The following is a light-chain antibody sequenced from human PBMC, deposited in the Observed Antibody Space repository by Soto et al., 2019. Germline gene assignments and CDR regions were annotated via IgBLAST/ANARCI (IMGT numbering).Light chain of an antibody. J-gene: IGLJ3*02. CDR3: QTWGTGSWV. CDR1: SGHNTYA. CDR2: LNSDGSH. V-gene: IGLV4-69*01. Sequence: QLVLTQSPSASASLGASVKLTCTLSSGHNTYAIAWHQQQPEKGPRYLMKLNSDGSHSKEDGIPDRFSGSSSGAERYLTISSLQSEDEADYYCQTWGTGSWVFGGGTKVTVL.